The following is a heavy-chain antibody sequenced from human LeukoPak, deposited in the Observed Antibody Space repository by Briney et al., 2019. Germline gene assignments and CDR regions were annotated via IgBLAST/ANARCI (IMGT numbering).Heavy chain of an antibody. D-gene: IGHD3-10*01. Sequence: SETLSLTCAVYGGSFSGYYWSWIRQPPGKGLEWIGEVNHSGSTNYNPSLKSRVTISVDTSKNQFSLKVSSVTAADTAVYYCARVFDSGSQAYFYYMDVWGKGTTVTISS. J-gene: IGHJ6*03. V-gene: IGHV4-34*01. CDR2: VNHSGST. CDR1: GGSFSGYY. CDR3: ARVFDSGSQAYFYYMDV.